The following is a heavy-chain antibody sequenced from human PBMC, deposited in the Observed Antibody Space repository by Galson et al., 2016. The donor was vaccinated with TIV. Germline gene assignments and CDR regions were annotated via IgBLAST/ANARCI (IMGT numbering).Heavy chain of an antibody. Sequence: SLRLSCAGSGLTVSDNFINWVRQAPGKGLEWVSIVYDDGTTHYTESVRGRFTISRDHSKNTLYLQMDSLKSEDTAVYYCARERRFCGNECYLRYYFGMDIWGRGTTVTVSS. CDR3: ARERRFCGNECYLRYYFGMDI. CDR2: VYDDGTT. V-gene: IGHV3-66*02. J-gene: IGHJ6*02. CDR1: GLTVSDNF. D-gene: IGHD3-10*01.